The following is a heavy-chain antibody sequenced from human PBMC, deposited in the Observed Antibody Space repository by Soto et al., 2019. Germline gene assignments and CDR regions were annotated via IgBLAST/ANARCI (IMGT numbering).Heavy chain of an antibody. V-gene: IGHV2-70*11. CDR1: GFSLSTSGMC. Sequence: ESGPTLVNPPQTLTLTCTFSGFSLSTSGMCVSWIRQPPGKALEWLARIDWDDDKYYSTSLKTRLTISKDTSKNQVVLTMTNMDPVDTATYYCARTPYSSGWPNWFDPWGQGTLVTVSA. CDR2: IDWDDDK. CDR3: ARTPYSSGWPNWFDP. J-gene: IGHJ5*02. D-gene: IGHD6-19*01.